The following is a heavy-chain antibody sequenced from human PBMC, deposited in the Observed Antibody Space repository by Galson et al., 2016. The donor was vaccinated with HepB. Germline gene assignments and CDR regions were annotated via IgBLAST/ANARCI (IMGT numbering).Heavy chain of an antibody. CDR2: ISWNSGST. CDR3: AKGRGFYSYSMDV. D-gene: IGHD3-10*01. Sequence: SLRLSCAASGFTFDEYGMHWVRQAPGKGLEWVSGISWNSGSTGYADSVKGRFTISRDNAKNSLYLQMNSLRSDDTALYYCAKGRGFYSYSMDVWGQGTTVTVSS. CDR1: GFTFDEYG. J-gene: IGHJ6*02. V-gene: IGHV3-9*01.